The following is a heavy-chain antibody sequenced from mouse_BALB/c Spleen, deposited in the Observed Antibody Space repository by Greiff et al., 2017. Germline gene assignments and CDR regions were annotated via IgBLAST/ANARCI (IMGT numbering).Heavy chain of an antibody. D-gene: IGHD1-1*01. CDR2: IYPSDSYT. CDR1: GYTFTSYW. V-gene: IGHV1-69*02. J-gene: IGHJ3*01. CDR3: TRSDYGSSPFAY. Sequence: QVQLKQPGAELVRPGASVKLSCKASGYTFTSYWINWVKQRPGQGLEWIGNIYPSDSYTNYNQKFKDKATLTVDKSSSTAYMQLSSPTSEDSAVYYCTRSDYGSSPFAYWGQGTLVTVSA.